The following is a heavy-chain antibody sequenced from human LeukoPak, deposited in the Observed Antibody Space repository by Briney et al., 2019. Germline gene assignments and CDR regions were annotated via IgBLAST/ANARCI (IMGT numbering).Heavy chain of an antibody. Sequence: PGVSLRLFCAASGFTFSTYWMSWVRQAPGKGLEWVANIKQDGSEKYYVDSVKGRFTISRDNAKNSLYLQMNSLRAEDTAVYYCARDGPGIAAAAPRYWGQGTLVTVSS. J-gene: IGHJ4*02. V-gene: IGHV3-7*03. CDR2: IKQDGSEK. CDR3: ARDGPGIAAAAPRY. D-gene: IGHD6-13*01. CDR1: GFTFSTYW.